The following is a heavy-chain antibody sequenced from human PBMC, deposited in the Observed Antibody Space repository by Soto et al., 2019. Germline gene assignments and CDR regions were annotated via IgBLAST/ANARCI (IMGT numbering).Heavy chain of an antibody. CDR1: GFTFSSYA. V-gene: IGHV3-23*01. J-gene: IGHJ4*02. Sequence: TGGSLRLSCAASGFTFSSYAMSWVRQAPGKGLEWVSAISGSGGSTYYADSVKGRFTISRDNSKNTLYLQMNSLRAEDTAVYYCARGQYYYDSSGYYYNYWGQGTLVTVSS. CDR2: ISGSGGST. D-gene: IGHD3-22*01. CDR3: ARGQYYYDSSGYYYNY.